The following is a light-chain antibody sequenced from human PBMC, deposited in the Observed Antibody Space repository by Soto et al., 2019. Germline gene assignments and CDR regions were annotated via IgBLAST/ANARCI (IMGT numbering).Light chain of an antibody. Sequence: QSVLTQPPSASGTPGQRVTSSCSGSSSNIGSNYVYWYQQLPGTAPKLLIYRNNQRPSGVPDRFSGSKSGTSASLAISGLRSEDEADYYCAAWDDSLVVFGGGTKLTVL. CDR2: RNN. CDR3: AAWDDSLVV. CDR1: SSNIGSNY. V-gene: IGLV1-47*01. J-gene: IGLJ2*01.